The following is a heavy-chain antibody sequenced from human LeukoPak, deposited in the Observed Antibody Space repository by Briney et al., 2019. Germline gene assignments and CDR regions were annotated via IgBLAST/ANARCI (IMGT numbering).Heavy chain of an antibody. CDR3: ARVLYYYDSSGYLHYFDY. J-gene: IGHJ4*02. D-gene: IGHD3-22*01. Sequence: ASVKVSCKASGYTFTSYGISWVRQPPGQGLEWMGWISAYNGNTNYAQKLQGRVTMTTDTSTSTAYMELGSLRSDDTAVYYCARVLYYYDSSGYLHYFDYWGQGTLVTVSS. CDR1: GYTFTSYG. CDR2: ISAYNGNT. V-gene: IGHV1-18*01.